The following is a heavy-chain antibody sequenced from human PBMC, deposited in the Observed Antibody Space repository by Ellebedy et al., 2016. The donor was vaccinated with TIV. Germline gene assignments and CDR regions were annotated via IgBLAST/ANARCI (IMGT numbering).Heavy chain of an antibody. D-gene: IGHD5-18*01. CDR2: ISSSGSTI. V-gene: IGHV3-11*01. J-gene: IGHJ6*02. CDR1: GFTFSDYY. CDR3: ARGGNVGWIQPRKGMDV. Sequence: GESLKISCAASGFTFSDYYMSWIRQAPGKGLEWVSYISSSGSTIYYADSVKGRFTISRDNAKNSLYLQMNSLRAEDTAVYYCARGGNVGWIQPRKGMDVWGQGTTVTVSS.